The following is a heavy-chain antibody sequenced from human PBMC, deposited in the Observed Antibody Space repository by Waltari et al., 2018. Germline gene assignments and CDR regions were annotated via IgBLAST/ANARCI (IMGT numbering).Heavy chain of an antibody. Sequence: EVQLVESGGGLVQPGGSLRVSCAASGFTFSDYYMQWVRQAPGKGPEWVGFIRNKANGGTAEYAASVKGRVTISIDDAKCSASLQMNSLKTEDTAVYYCTRRGTTVAATTDYWGQGVLVTVSS. V-gene: IGHV3-49*04. CDR3: TRRGTTVAATTDY. CDR2: IRNKANGGTA. D-gene: IGHD2-15*01. CDR1: GFTFSDYY. J-gene: IGHJ4*02.